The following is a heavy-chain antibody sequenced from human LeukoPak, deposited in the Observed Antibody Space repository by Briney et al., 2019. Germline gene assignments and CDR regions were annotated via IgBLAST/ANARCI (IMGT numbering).Heavy chain of an antibody. CDR1: GGSISSYY. D-gene: IGHD2-8*01. J-gene: IGHJ6*02. CDR3: ARGMASYYYYGMDV. CDR2: IYTSGST. Sequence: SETLSLTCTASGGSISSYYWSWIRQPAGKGLEWIGRIYTSGSTNYNPSLKSRVTMSVDASKNQFSLKLISVTAADTAVYYCARGMASYYYYGMDVWGQGTTVSVSS. V-gene: IGHV4-4*07.